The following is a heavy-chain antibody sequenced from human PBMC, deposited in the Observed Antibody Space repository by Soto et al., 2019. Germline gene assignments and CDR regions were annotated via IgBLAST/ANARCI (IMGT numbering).Heavy chain of an antibody. CDR2: ISSSGSII. D-gene: IGHD3-22*01. Sequence: QVQLVESGGGLVKPGGSLRLSCAASGFTFSDYYMSWIRQAPGKGLEWVSYISSSGSIIYYADSVKGRFTISRDNAKNSMYLQMNSLRAADTAVYYCARQRAWTGEWLSLYAPGMDVWGQGTTVTVPS. J-gene: IGHJ6*02. CDR1: GFTFSDYY. V-gene: IGHV3-11*01. CDR3: ARQRAWTGEWLSLYAPGMDV.